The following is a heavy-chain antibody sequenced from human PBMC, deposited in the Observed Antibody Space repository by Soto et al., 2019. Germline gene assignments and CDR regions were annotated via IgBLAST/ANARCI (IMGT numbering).Heavy chain of an antibody. CDR2: IRSKAYGGAT. J-gene: IGHJ6*02. CDR3: TTIVTPYYYYGMDV. D-gene: IGHD1-26*01. V-gene: IGHV3-49*04. CDR1: GFTFGDYA. Sequence: PGGSLRLSCTASGFTFGDYAMSWVRQAPGKGLEWVGFIRSKAYGGATEYAASVKGRFTISRDDSKNTLYLQMNSLKTEDTAVYYCTTIVTPYYYYGMDVWGQGTTVTVSS.